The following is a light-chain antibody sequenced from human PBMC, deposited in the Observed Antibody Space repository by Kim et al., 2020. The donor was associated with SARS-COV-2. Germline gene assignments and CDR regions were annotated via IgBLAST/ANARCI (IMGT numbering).Light chain of an antibody. Sequence: QSITISCTGTSSDVGGYNYVSWYQQHPGKAPKLMIYDVSNRPSGVSDRFSGSKSGNTASLTISGLQAEDEADYYCSSYTSGSTLEVFGGGTKLTVL. CDR3: SSYTSGSTLEV. V-gene: IGLV2-14*03. J-gene: IGLJ3*02. CDR2: DVS. CDR1: SSDVGGYNY.